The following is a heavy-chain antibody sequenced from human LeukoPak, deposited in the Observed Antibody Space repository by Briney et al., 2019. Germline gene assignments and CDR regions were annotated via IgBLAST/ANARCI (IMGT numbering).Heavy chain of an antibody. D-gene: IGHD3-22*01. V-gene: IGHV3-13*01. CDR3: ARGGYRDDSSGYYYFDY. CDR2: IGTAGDT. Sequence: GGSLRLSCAASGFTFSSYDMHWVRQATGKGLEWVSAIGTAGDTCYPGSVEGRFTISRENAKNSLYLQMNSLRAGDTAVYYCARGGYRDDSSGYYYFDYWGQGTLVTVSS. J-gene: IGHJ4*02. CDR1: GFTFSSYD.